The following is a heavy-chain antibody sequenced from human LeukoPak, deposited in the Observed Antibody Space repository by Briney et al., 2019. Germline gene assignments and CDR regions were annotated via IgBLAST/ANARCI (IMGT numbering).Heavy chain of an antibody. CDR3: ARALRNGYNTCFDP. Sequence: SETRSLTCTVSGGSISSYYWNWIRQPPGKGLEWIGYTYYSGTTNYNLSLKSRVSISVDTSKTQFSLKLSSVTAADTAVYYCARALRNGYNTCFDPWGQGTRVTVSS. CDR2: TYYSGTT. J-gene: IGHJ5*02. V-gene: IGHV4-59*01. CDR1: GGSISSYY. D-gene: IGHD5-24*01.